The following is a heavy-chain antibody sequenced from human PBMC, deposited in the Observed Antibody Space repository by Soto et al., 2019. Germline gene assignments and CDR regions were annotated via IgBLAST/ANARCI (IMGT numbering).Heavy chain of an antibody. V-gene: IGHV4-59*01. Sequence: SETLSLTCTVSGGSISSYYWSWIRQPPGKGLEWIGYIYYSGSTNYNPSLKSRVTISADTSKNQFSLKLSSVTAADTAVYYCARHVVPAANYFAYWGQGTLVTVS. CDR3: ARHVVPAANYFAY. CDR2: IYYSGST. J-gene: IGHJ4*02. CDR1: GGSISSYY. D-gene: IGHD2-2*01.